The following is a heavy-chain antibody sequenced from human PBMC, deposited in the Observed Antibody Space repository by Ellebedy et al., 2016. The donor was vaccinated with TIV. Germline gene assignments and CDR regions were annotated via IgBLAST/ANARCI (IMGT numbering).Heavy chain of an antibody. J-gene: IGHJ5*02. Sequence: MPSETLSLTCTVSGGSISSYYWSWIRQPAGKGLEWIGRIYTSGSTNYNPSLKSRVTMSVDKAKNQFSLKLSSVTAADTAVYYCARTVVAANNWFDPWGQGTLVTVSS. CDR3: ARTVVAANNWFDP. D-gene: IGHD2-15*01. CDR2: IYTSGST. V-gene: IGHV4-4*07. CDR1: GGSISSYY.